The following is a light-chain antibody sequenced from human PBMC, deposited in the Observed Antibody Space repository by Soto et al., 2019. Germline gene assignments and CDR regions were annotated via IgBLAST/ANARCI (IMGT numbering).Light chain of an antibody. V-gene: IGLV2-23*02. Sequence: QSVLTQPASVSGSPGQSITISCTGTSSDVGSYNLVSWYQQHPGKAPKLMIYEDNKRPSGVSNRFSGSKSGNTASLTISGLQAEDEADYYCCSYAGSSNFHVLFGGGTKVTVL. CDR1: SSDVGSYNL. CDR2: EDN. J-gene: IGLJ2*01. CDR3: CSYAGSSNFHVL.